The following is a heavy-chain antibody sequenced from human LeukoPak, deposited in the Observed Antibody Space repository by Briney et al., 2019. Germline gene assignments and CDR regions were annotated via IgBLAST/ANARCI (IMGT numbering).Heavy chain of an antibody. Sequence: PSETLSLTCTVSGASISNYYWSWIRQPPGKGLEWIGFIHSSGSTGYNSSLKSRVTISVDTSKNQLSLQLSSVTAADTAVYYCARVCSSSWSCAFDIWGQGTMVTVSS. CDR2: IHSSGST. V-gene: IGHV4-59*01. CDR1: GASISNYY. CDR3: ARVCSSSWSCAFDI. D-gene: IGHD6-13*01. J-gene: IGHJ3*02.